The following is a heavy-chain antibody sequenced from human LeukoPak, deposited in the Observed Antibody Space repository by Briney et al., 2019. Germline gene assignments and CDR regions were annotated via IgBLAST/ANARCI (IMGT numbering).Heavy chain of an antibody. CDR3: ARELLGHGYNSGDFDY. CDR1: GFTFSSYW. CDR2: IKQDGSEK. V-gene: IGHV3-7*01. J-gene: IGHJ4*02. D-gene: IGHD5-24*01. Sequence: PGRSLRLSCAASGFTFSSYWMNWVRQAPGKGLEWVANIKQDGSEKYYVDSVKGRFTISRDNAKNSLYLQMNSLRAEDTAVYYCARELLGHGYNSGDFDYWGQGTLVTVSS.